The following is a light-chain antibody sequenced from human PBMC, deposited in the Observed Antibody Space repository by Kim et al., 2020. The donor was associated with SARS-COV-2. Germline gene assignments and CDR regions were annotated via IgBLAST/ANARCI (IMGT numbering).Light chain of an antibody. CDR2: AAS. J-gene: IGKJ4*01. Sequence: DIQMTQSPSSLSASVGDRVTVTCRASQAINNYLAWYQQKPGKVPKLLIYAASTLQSGVPSRFSGSGSGTDFTLTISSLQPEDVATYYCQEYNSDPLTFGGGTKVDIK. V-gene: IGKV1-27*01. CDR3: QEYNSDPLT. CDR1: QAINNY.